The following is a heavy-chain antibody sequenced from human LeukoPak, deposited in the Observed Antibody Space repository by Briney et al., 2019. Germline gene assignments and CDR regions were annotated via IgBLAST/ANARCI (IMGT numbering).Heavy chain of an antibody. D-gene: IGHD3-9*01. J-gene: IGHJ4*02. CDR2: ISSSGSTI. CDR1: GLTFGSYA. CDR3: ARDYDILTPIDY. Sequence: GSLRLSCAASGLTFGSYAMSWVRQAPGKGLEWVSAISSSGSTIYYADSVKGRFTISRDNAKNSLYLQMNSLRAEDTAVYYCARDYDILTPIDYWGQGTLVTVSS. V-gene: IGHV3-48*04.